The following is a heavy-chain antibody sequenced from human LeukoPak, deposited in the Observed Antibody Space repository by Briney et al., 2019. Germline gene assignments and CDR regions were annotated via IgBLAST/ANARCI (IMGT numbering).Heavy chain of an antibody. J-gene: IGHJ3*02. D-gene: IGHD6-6*01. CDR2: IYYSGST. CDR3: ARDRAGSSSLLWAFDI. CDR1: GGSISNYY. V-gene: IGHV4-59*01. Sequence: PSETLSLTCTVSGGSISNYYWSWIRQTPGKGLEWIGYIYYSGSTSYNPSLKSRVTISVDTSKNQFSLRLSSVTAADTAVYYCARDRAGSSSLLWAFDIWGQGTMVTVSS.